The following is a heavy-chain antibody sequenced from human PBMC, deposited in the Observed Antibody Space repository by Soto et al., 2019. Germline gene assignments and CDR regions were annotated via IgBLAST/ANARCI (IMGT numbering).Heavy chain of an antibody. J-gene: IGHJ4*02. V-gene: IGHV3-64*02. Sequence: EVQLVESGEGLVQPGGSLRLSCAASGFIFSSYAMYWVRQAPGKGLEYVSGISSNGERREYADSVKGRFSISRDNSKSTLDRQMGSLRTEDMAVYYCARGGPYGLWTAPDYWGQGTLVSVSS. D-gene: IGHD3-10*01. CDR3: ARGGPYGLWTAPDY. CDR1: GFIFSSYA. CDR2: ISSNGERR.